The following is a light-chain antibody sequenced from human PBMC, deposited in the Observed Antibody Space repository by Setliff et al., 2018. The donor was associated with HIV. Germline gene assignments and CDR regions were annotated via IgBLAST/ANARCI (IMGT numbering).Light chain of an antibody. CDR2: DVI. Sequence: QSVLSQPASVSGSPGQSITISCTGTSGDVGNYDHVSWYQQCPGKAPKLIIYDVIQRPSGISNRFSGSKSGNTASLTISGLQAEDEGDYYCSSCGDTNTSFGTGTKVTVL. V-gene: IGLV2-23*02. CDR1: SGDVGNYDH. CDR3: SSCGDTNTS. J-gene: IGLJ1*01.